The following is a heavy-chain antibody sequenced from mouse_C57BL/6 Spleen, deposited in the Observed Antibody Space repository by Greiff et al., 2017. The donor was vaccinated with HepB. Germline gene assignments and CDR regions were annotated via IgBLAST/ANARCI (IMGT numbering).Heavy chain of an antibody. CDR2: IYPGDGDT. CDR1: GYAFSSYW. D-gene: IGHD2-1*01. Sequence: QVQLQQSGPELVKPGASVKISCKASGYAFSSYWMNWVKQRPGKGLEWIGRIYPGDGDTNYNGKFKGKATLTVDKSSSTAYMQLSSLTSEDSAVYVCAGSHLYYGNYVGDYWGQGTTLTVSS. J-gene: IGHJ2*01. CDR3: AGSHLYYGNYVGDY. V-gene: IGHV1-82*01.